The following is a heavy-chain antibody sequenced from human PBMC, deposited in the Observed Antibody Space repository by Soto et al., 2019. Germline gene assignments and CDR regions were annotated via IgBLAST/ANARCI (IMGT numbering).Heavy chain of an antibody. Sequence: LSLTCTVSGGSISSYYWSWIRQPPGKGLEWIGYIYYSGSTNYNPSLKSRVTISVDTSKNQFSLKLSSVTAADTAVYYCARSANGIAAAGPFDYWGQGPLVTVSS. J-gene: IGHJ4*02. CDR1: GGSISSYY. D-gene: IGHD6-13*01. CDR3: ARSANGIAAAGPFDY. CDR2: IYYSGST. V-gene: IGHV4-59*08.